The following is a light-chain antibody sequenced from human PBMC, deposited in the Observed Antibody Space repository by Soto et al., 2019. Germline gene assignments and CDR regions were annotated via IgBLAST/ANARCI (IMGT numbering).Light chain of an antibody. Sequence: QSALTQPASVSGSPGQSITISCTGTSSDVGGYNYVSWYQQHPGKAPKLMIYEVSNQPSGVSKRFSGSKSGNTASLTISGLQAEDEADYYCSSYTSSSTPYVFGTGTKVTAL. V-gene: IGLV2-14*01. CDR3: SSYTSSSTPYV. J-gene: IGLJ1*01. CDR2: EVS. CDR1: SSDVGGYNY.